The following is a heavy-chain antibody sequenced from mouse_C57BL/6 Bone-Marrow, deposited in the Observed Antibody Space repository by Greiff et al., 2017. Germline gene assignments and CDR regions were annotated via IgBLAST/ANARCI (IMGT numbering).Heavy chain of an antibody. CDR2: IYPRSGNT. CDR1: GYTFTSYG. V-gene: IGHV1-81*01. J-gene: IGHJ3*01. Sequence: VPLQESGAELARPGASVKLSCKASGYTFTSYGISWVKQRTGKGLEWIGEIYPRSGNTSYHAQFKGKATLTADKSSSTAFMVLRSRTTEDSAVDCGARNYGPFAYWGQGTMGTVSA. CDR3: ARNYGPFAY. D-gene: IGHD1-1*01.